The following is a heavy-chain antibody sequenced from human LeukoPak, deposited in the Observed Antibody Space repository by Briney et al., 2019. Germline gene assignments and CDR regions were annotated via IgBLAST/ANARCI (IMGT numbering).Heavy chain of an antibody. CDR3: ARDSRRYCSGGSCYSSSYFDF. CDR2: ISAYKAYT. Sequence: ASVKVSCKASGYTFTSYGISWVRQAGGQGLEGMGWISAYKAYTNYAQKLQGRVTMTTNTSTSTAYMKLRSLRSDDTAVYYCARDSRRYCSGGSCYSSSYFDFWGQGTLVTVSS. V-gene: IGHV1-18*01. D-gene: IGHD2-15*01. J-gene: IGHJ4*02. CDR1: GYTFTSYG.